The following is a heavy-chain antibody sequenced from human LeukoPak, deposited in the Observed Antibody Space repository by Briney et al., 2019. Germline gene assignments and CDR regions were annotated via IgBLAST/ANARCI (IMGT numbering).Heavy chain of an antibody. CDR3: ARLRIVGATIDY. Sequence: SSETLSLTCTVSGGSISSSSYYWGWIHQPPGKGLEWIGSIYYSGSTYYNPSLKSRVTISVDTSKNQFSLKLSSVTAADTAVYYCARLRIVGATIDYWGQGTLVTVSS. CDR1: GGSISSSSYY. D-gene: IGHD1-26*01. J-gene: IGHJ4*02. V-gene: IGHV4-39*01. CDR2: IYYSGST.